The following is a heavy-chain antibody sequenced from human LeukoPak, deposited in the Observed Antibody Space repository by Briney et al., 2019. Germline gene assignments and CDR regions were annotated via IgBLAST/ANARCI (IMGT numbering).Heavy chain of an antibody. CDR1: GFSVSSNF. CDR2: IYYSGST. CDR3: ARHAFPLPAALDY. V-gene: IGHV4-39*01. Sequence: PGGSLRLSCAVSGFSVSSNFMSWVRQAPGKGLEWIGSIYYSGSTYSNPSLKSRVTISVDTSKNQFSLKLSSVTAADTAVYYCARHAFPLPAALDYWGQGTLVTVSS. D-gene: IGHD6-13*01. J-gene: IGHJ4*02.